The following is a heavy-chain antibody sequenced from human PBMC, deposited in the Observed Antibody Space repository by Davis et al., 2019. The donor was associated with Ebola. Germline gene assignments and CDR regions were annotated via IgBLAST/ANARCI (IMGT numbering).Heavy chain of an antibody. Sequence: GESLKISCRVSGDSFTNYWIGWVRQMPGKGLECMGIIYPGDSDTRYNPSFQGQVTISVDKSISTAYLQWGSLKASDTAMYYCARFGGSTPLDNWGQGTLVTVSS. CDR1: GDSFTNYW. CDR2: IYPGDSDT. V-gene: IGHV5-51*01. D-gene: IGHD3-10*01. J-gene: IGHJ4*02. CDR3: ARFGGSTPLDN.